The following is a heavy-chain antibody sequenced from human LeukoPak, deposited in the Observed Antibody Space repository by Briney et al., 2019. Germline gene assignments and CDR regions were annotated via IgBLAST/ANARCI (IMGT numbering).Heavy chain of an antibody. D-gene: IGHD6-25*01. CDR1: GFTFSSYG. CDR3: AKELYIAAAIDY. CDR2: ISYDGSNK. J-gene: IGHJ4*02. Sequence: PGRSLRLSCAASGFTFSSYGMHWVRQAPGKGLEWVAVISYDGSNKYYADSVKGRFTISRDNSKNTLYLQMNSLRAEDTAAYYCAKELYIAAAIDYWGQGTLVTVSS. V-gene: IGHV3-30*18.